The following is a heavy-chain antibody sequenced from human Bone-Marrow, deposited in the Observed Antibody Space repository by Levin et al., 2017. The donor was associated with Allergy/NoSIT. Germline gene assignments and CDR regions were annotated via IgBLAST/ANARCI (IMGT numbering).Heavy chain of an antibody. CDR3: ARAGDWESSVWYGTKDYAMEF. V-gene: IGHV4-59*01. D-gene: IGHD6-19*01. CDR2: IYSTASS. CDR1: GVSINNYF. J-gene: IGHJ6*02. Sequence: TSETLSLTCNVSGVSINNYFWSWIRQPPGKGLEWIGYIYSTASSSYNPSLKNRVTMSIETSKNQVSLKLRSVTAADTAVYYCARAGDWESSVWYGTKDYAMEFWGQGTKVTVSS.